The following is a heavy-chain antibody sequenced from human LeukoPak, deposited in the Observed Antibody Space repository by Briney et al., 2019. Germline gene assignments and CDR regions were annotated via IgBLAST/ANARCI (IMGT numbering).Heavy chain of an antibody. CDR3: AKDSAFYYIDV. Sequence: GGSLRLSCAASGVTFSSYGMHWVRQAPGKGLEWVAFIRYNGNNQYYADSVKGRFTISRDNSKNTLYLQMNSLKGDDTAVYYCAKDSAFYYIDVWGKGTTVIISS. CDR2: IRYNGNNQ. J-gene: IGHJ6*03. CDR1: GVTFSSYG. V-gene: IGHV3-30*02. D-gene: IGHD3-10*01.